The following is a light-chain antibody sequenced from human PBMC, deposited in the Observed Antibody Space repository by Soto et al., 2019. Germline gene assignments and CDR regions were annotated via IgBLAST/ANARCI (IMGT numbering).Light chain of an antibody. CDR1: SSDVGSYDY. CDR3: CAYSTSGTHV. V-gene: IGLV2-14*03. CDR2: DVN. J-gene: IGLJ1*01. Sequence: ALTQPASVSGSPGQSITFSCTGTSSDVGSYDYVSWHQQHPGKAPKLIIYDVNNRPSGVPSRFSGSKSGNTASLTISGLQTEDEADYYCCAYSTSGTHVFGTGTKVTVL.